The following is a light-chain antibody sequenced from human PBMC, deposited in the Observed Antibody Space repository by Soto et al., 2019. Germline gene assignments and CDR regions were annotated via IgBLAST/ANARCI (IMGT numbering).Light chain of an antibody. CDR3: QHSYNTPWT. Sequence: DIHMPQSPSSLSASVGDRVTITCRASQPISTFLNWYQRSTGKAPRLLIYDASTLHSGVPSRFSGSGSGTHFTLTISSLRPEDVATYYCQHSYNTPWTFGQGTKVDIK. V-gene: IGKV1-39*01. CDR2: DAS. J-gene: IGKJ1*01. CDR1: QPISTF.